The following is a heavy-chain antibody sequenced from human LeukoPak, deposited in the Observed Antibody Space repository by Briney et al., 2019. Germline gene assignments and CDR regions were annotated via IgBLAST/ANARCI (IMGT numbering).Heavy chain of an antibody. Sequence: PGGSLRLSCAASGFTFSNYAMSWVRQAPGKGLEWVSAFSGSNSNTYSADSVKGRFTISRDNSKNTLYLQMNSLRAEDTAVYYCAKGVRWESPLDYWGQGTLVTVSS. D-gene: IGHD1-26*01. CDR1: GFTFSNYA. CDR2: FSGSNSNT. J-gene: IGHJ4*02. V-gene: IGHV3-23*01. CDR3: AKGVRWESPLDY.